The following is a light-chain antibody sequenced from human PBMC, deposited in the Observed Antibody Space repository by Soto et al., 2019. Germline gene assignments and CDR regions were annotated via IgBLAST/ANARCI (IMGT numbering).Light chain of an antibody. CDR1: QSISSY. J-gene: IGKJ4*01. CDR3: QQANSSPLT. V-gene: IGKV1-39*01. CDR2: AAS. Sequence: DIRMTQSPSALSASVRDRVTITCRASQSISSYLNWYQQKPGKAPKLLIYAASSLQSGVPSRFSGSGSGTDFTLTISSLQPEDFATYYCQQANSSPLTFGGGTKVDI.